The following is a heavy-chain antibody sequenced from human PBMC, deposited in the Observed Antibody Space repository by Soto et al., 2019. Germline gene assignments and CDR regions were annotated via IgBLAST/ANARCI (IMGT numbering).Heavy chain of an antibody. CDR1: GGSISSSSYY. D-gene: IGHD2-2*01. CDR3: ARHWYCSSTSCYYYYYYYGMDV. CDR2: IYYSGST. V-gene: IGHV4-39*01. J-gene: IGHJ6*02. Sequence: SETLSLTCTVSGGSISSSSYYWGWIRQPPGKGLEWIGSIYYSGSTYYNPSLKSRVTISVDTSKNQFSLKLSSVTAADTAVYYCARHWYCSSTSCYYYYYYYGMDVWGQGTTVTVSS.